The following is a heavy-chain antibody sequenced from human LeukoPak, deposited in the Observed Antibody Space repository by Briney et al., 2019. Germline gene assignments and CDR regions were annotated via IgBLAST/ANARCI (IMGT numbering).Heavy chain of an antibody. CDR3: GRARYGDYIDF. D-gene: IGHD4-17*01. J-gene: IGHJ4*02. V-gene: IGHV4-4*07. CDR1: GGSISSYY. Sequence: SETLSLTCTVSGGSISSYYWTWVRQPAGKGLEWIGRIYTSGSNNYNPSLKSRVTMSINTSKNQFSLNLSSVTAADTAVYYCGRARYGDYIDFWGQGTLVTVSS. CDR2: IYTSGSN.